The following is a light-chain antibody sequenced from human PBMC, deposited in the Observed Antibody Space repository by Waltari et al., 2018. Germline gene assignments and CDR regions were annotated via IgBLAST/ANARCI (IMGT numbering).Light chain of an antibody. V-gene: IGLV2-23*01. CDR1: PRAVGRSDL. Sequence: SALPPPASVSGPPGPSLPLSCRGPPRAVGRSDLVSWYQQHPGEAPKLRICEGVKRPPDTSSRFSGAKSGSTASLTISGLQPEDEADYYCCSYAGRGTYVFGSGTKVTVL. CDR3: CSYAGRGTYV. J-gene: IGLJ1*01. CDR2: EGV.